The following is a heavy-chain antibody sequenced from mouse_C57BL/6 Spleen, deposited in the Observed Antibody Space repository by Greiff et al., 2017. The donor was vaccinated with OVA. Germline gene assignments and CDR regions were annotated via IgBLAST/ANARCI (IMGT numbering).Heavy chain of an antibody. CDR3: ARAYYYGSSPGYFDY. V-gene: IGHV1-26*01. D-gene: IGHD1-1*01. CDR2: INPNNGGT. J-gene: IGHJ2*01. Sequence: EVQLQQSGPELVKPGASVKISCKASGYTFTDYYMNWVKQSHGKSLEWIGDINPNNGGTSYNQKFKGKATLTVDKSSSTAYMELRSLTSEDSAVYYCARAYYYGSSPGYFDYWGQGTTLTVSS. CDR1: GYTFTDYY.